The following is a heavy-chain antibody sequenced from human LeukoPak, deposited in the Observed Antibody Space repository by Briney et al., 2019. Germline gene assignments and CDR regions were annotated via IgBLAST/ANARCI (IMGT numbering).Heavy chain of an antibody. CDR1: GGTFSNDA. CDR2: IIPNLGMA. V-gene: IGHV1-69*04. Sequence: ASVKVSCKASGGTFSNDAISWVRQAPGQGLEWMGRIIPNLGMALYAQKFKGRVTITADKSPSTAYMELRSLRSDDTAVYYCARVVVVPAAEYYYYMDVWGKGTTVTVSS. J-gene: IGHJ6*03. CDR3: ARVVVVPAAEYYYYMDV. D-gene: IGHD2-2*01.